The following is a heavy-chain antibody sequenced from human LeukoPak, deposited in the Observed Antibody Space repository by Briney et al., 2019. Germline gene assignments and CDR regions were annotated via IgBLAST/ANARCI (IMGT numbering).Heavy chain of an antibody. Sequence: GGSLRLSCAASGFTFSSYAINWVRQAPGRGLEWLATIRGSGGYTYYADSVKGRFTMSRDNSKNTLYLQMNSLRAEDTAVYYCAKGITMVRDPMNYFEDWGQGTLVTVSS. V-gene: IGHV3-23*01. CDR1: GFTFSSYA. D-gene: IGHD3-10*01. CDR2: IRGSGGYT. J-gene: IGHJ4*02. CDR3: AKGITMVRDPMNYFED.